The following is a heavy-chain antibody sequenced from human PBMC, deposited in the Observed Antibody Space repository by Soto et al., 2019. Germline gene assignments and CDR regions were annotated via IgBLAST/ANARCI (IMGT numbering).Heavy chain of an antibody. Sequence: VQLVESGGGVVQPGTSLRVSCVGSGFTFRSYVIHWVRQAPGKGLEWVALTSYDGSDKYYGDSVRGRFTISRDNSRNTVDLQMDSPRLEDTALYYCARWGTTGGLDVWGQGTLVSVSS. D-gene: IGHD3-16*01. CDR3: ARWGTTGGLDV. CDR2: TSYDGSDK. V-gene: IGHV3-30*19. J-gene: IGHJ1*01. CDR1: GFTFRSYV.